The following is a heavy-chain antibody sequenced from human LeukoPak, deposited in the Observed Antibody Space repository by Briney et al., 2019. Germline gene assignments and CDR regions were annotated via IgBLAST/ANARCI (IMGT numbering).Heavy chain of an antibody. Sequence: GGSLRLSCAASGFTFSSYSMHWVPQAPGKGLEWVSSISSSSSYIYYADSVKGRFTISRDNAKNSLYLQMNSLRAEDTAVYYCARDGVDWNYVLYNWFDPWGQGTLVTVSS. D-gene: IGHD1-7*01. CDR1: GFTFSSYS. V-gene: IGHV3-21*01. CDR3: ARDGVDWNYVLYNWFDP. CDR2: ISSSSSYI. J-gene: IGHJ5*02.